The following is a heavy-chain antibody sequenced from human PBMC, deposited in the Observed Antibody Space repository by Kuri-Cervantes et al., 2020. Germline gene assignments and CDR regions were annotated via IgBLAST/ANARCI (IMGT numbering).Heavy chain of an antibody. Sequence: SVKVSCKASGYTFTSYDINWVRQATGQGLEWMGGLFPPFGTVRYAQKFQGRLTITADQSTNTAYMELSSLRSEDTAVYYCASRYCRTTSCRLFGLDVWGPGTAVTVSS. V-gene: IGHV1-69*13. J-gene: IGHJ6*02. CDR2: LFPPFGTV. CDR3: ASRYCRTTSCRLFGLDV. D-gene: IGHD2-2*01. CDR1: GYTFTSYD.